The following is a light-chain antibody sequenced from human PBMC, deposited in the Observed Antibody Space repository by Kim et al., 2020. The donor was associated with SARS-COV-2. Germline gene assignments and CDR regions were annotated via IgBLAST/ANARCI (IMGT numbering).Light chain of an antibody. Sequence: DIVLTQSPDTLSLSPGERATLSCRASQSVSNFLSWYQQKPGQAPRLLIYDASKRATGIPARFSGGGSGTDFTLTISSLETEDLGFYYCQQRGSWPLTFGGGTKVYIK. J-gene: IGKJ4*01. V-gene: IGKV3-11*01. CDR3: QQRGSWPLT. CDR1: QSVSNF. CDR2: DAS.